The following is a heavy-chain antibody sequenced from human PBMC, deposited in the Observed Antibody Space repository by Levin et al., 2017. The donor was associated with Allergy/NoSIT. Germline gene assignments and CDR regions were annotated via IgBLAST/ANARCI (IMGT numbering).Heavy chain of an antibody. J-gene: IGHJ6*02. Sequence: GGSLRLSCAASGFTFSSYAMHWVRQAPGKGLEWVAVISYDGSNKYYADSVKGRFTISRDNSKNTLYLQMNSLRAEDTAVYYCARERTGAAIYYYYGMDVWGQGTTVTVSS. CDR2: ISYDGSNK. CDR1: GFTFSSYA. CDR3: ARERTGAAIYYYYGMDV. V-gene: IGHV3-30-3*01. D-gene: IGHD1-26*01.